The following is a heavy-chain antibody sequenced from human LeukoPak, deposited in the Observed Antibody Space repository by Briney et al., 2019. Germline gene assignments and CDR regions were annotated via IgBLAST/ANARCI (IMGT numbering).Heavy chain of an antibody. CDR3: ARTDQPPHYSSFYYFDY. D-gene: IGHD6-6*01. CDR1: GYTFTSYV. Sequence: ASVKVSCKASGYTFTSYVISWVRQAPGQGLEWMGWISAYNGNTNYAQKLQGRVTMTTDTSTSTAYMELRSLRSDDTAVYYCARTDQPPHYSSFYYFDYWGQGTLVTVSS. CDR2: ISAYNGNT. J-gene: IGHJ4*02. V-gene: IGHV1-18*01.